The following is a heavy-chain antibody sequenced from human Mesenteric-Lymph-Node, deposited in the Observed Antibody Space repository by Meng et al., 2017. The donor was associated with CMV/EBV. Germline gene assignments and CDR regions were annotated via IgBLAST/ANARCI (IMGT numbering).Heavy chain of an antibody. J-gene: IGHJ4*02. CDR3: AKGSDFWSGSLDY. Sequence: GESLKISCAASGFTFSSYAMSWVRLAPGKGLEWVSVIYSGGSSTYYADSVKGRFTISRDNSKNTLYLQMNSLRAEDTAVYYCAKGSDFWSGSLDYWGQGTLVTVSS. CDR2: IYSGGSST. D-gene: IGHD3-3*01. CDR1: GFTFSSYA. V-gene: IGHV3-23*03.